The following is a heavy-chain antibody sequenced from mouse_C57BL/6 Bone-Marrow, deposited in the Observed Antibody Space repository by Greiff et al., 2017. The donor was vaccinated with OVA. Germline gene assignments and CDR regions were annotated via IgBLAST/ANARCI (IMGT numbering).Heavy chain of an antibody. Sequence: VKLQQSGPELVKPGASVKISCKASGYAFSSSWMNWVKQRPGKGLEWIGRIYPGDGDTNYNGKFKGKATLTADKSSSTAYMQLSSLTSEDSAVYFCARSGAYYYGSSSWYFDVWGTGTTVTVSS. CDR3: ARSGAYYYGSSSWYFDV. CDR2: IYPGDGDT. J-gene: IGHJ1*03. V-gene: IGHV1-82*01. CDR1: GYAFSSSW. D-gene: IGHD1-1*01.